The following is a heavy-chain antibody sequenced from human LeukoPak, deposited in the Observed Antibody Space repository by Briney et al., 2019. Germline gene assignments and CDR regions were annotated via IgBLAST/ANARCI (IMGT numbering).Heavy chain of an antibody. J-gene: IGHJ4*02. V-gene: IGHV1-18*01. CDR1: GGTFSSYA. Sequence: ASVKVSCKASGGTFSSYAISWVRQAPGQGLEWMGWISAYNGNTNYAQKLQGRVTMTTDTSTSTAYMELRSLRSDDTAVYYCARDRLRFLEWLSQGGDYWGQGTLVTVSS. CDR2: ISAYNGNT. CDR3: ARDRLRFLEWLSQGGDY. D-gene: IGHD3-3*01.